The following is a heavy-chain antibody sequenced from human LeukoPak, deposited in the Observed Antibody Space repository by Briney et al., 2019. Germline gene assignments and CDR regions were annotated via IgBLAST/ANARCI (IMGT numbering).Heavy chain of an antibody. V-gene: IGHV5-10-1*01. CDR2: IDPSDAYT. J-gene: IGHJ1*01. Sequence: GESLRISCKGSGYRFTSYWISWVRQMPGKGLEWMGRIDPSDAYTNSSPSFQGHVTISADTSISTAYLQWSSLKASDTAMYYCARWGSGWYFPDQHWGQGTLVTVSS. CDR1: GYRFTSYW. CDR3: ARWGSGWYFPDQH. D-gene: IGHD6-19*01.